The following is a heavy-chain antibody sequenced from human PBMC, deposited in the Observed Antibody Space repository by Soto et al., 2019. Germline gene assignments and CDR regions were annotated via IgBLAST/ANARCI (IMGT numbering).Heavy chain of an antibody. CDR3: ARQLAYCGGDCYIEPLDY. Sequence: QAPLVQPGAEVKKPGASVKVSCKTSEYTFTAYYIHWVRQAPGQGLEWMGWVNPNTGGTNYAQKFQGRVTMTRDTSISTAYMELSSLRSDDTAVYYCARQLAYCGGDCYIEPLDYWGQGTLVTVSS. CDR1: EYTFTAYY. V-gene: IGHV1-2*02. J-gene: IGHJ4*02. D-gene: IGHD2-21*02. CDR2: VNPNTGGT.